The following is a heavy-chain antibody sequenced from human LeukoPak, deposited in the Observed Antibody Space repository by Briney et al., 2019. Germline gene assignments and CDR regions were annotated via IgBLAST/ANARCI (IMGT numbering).Heavy chain of an antibody. V-gene: IGHV4-34*01. CDR2: INHSGST. D-gene: IGHD3-10*01. Sequence: SETLSLTCAVYGGSFSGYYWSWIRQPPGMGLEWIGEINHSGSTNYNPSLKSRVTISVDTSENQFSLNLSSVTAADTAVYYCARGPWFGDDYWGQGTLVTVSS. J-gene: IGHJ4*02. CDR1: GGSFSGYY. CDR3: ARGPWFGDDY.